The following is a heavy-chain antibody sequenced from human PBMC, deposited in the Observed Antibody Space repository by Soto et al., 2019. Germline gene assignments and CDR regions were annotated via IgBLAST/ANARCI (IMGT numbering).Heavy chain of an antibody. J-gene: IGHJ6*02. D-gene: IGHD5-12*01. CDR1: GGSFSGYY. CDR3: ARDRSATKYGMDL. V-gene: IGHV4-34*01. CDR2: INHSGST. Sequence: QVQLQQWGAGLLKPSETLSLTCAVYGGSFSGYYWSWIRQPPGKGLEWIGEINHSGSTNYNPSLKSRVTISVDTSKNQFSLKLSSVTAADTAVYYCARDRSATKYGMDLWGQGTTVTVSS.